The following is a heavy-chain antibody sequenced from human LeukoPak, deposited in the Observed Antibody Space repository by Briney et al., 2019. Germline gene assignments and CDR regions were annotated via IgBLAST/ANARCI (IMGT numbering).Heavy chain of an antibody. CDR3: ARDHGWDSSSWSKRGVWKKWFDP. D-gene: IGHD6-13*01. J-gene: IGHJ5*02. CDR2: INPSGGST. Sequence: GASVKVSCKASGYTFTSYYMHWVRQAPGQGLEWMGIINPSGGSTSYAQKFQGRVTMTRDTSTSTVYMELSSLRSEDTAVYYCARDHGWDSSSWSKRGVWKKWFDPWGQGTLVTVSS. V-gene: IGHV1-46*01. CDR1: GYTFTSYY.